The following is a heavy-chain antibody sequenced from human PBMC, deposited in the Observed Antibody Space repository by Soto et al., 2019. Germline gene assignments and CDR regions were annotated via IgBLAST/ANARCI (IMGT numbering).Heavy chain of an antibody. Sequence: GESLKISCQGSGYAFSSYWIAWVRQMPGKGLEWMGIIYPGDPDTRYSPSFQGQVTISVDKSITTAYLQWSSLKASDTAMYYCARGYCTATVCDPWFDPWGQGTLVTVSS. V-gene: IGHV5-51*01. CDR1: GYAFSSYW. J-gene: IGHJ5*02. D-gene: IGHD2-8*02. CDR2: IYPGDPDT. CDR3: ARGYCTATVCDPWFDP.